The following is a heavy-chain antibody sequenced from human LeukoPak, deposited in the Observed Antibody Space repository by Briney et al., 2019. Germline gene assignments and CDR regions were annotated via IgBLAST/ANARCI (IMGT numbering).Heavy chain of an antibody. CDR3: ARDRGYYDSSGYYPLDY. CDR2: IYHSGST. V-gene: IGHV4-38-2*02. D-gene: IGHD3-22*01. Sequence: PSAPLSLTCTVSGYFISSGYYWGWILQPPGKGLKWIGSIYHSGSTYYNPSLNSRVTISVDTSKNHFSLKLSPVTAADTAVYYFARDRGYYDSSGYYPLDYWGQGTLVTVSS. J-gene: IGHJ4*02. CDR1: GYFISSGYY.